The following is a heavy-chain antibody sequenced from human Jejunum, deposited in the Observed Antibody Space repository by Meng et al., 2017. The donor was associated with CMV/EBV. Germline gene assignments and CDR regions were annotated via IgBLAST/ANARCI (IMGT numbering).Heavy chain of an antibody. CDR2: IHTSGST. CDR3: ARDYGDANWIDP. CDR1: GGSISSGSYY. Sequence: TVSGGSISSGSYYWSWIRQPAGKGLEWLGRIHTSGSTNYNPSLKTRVTISVDTSKNQFSLKLTSVTAADTAVYYCARDYGDANWIDPWGQGTLVHRLL. D-gene: IGHD4-17*01. V-gene: IGHV4-61*02. J-gene: IGHJ5*02.